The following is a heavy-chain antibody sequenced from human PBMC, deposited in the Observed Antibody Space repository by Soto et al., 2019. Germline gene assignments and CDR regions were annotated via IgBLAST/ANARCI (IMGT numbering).Heavy chain of an antibody. D-gene: IGHD3-10*01. CDR3: ARVPWGFGESKKAVAFDI. V-gene: IGHV1-18*01. CDR1: GYTFTSYG. Sequence: ASVKVSCKASGYTFTSYGISWVRQAPGQGLEWMGWISAYNGNTNYAQKLQGRVTMTTDTSTSTAYMELRSLRSDDTAVYYCARVPWGFGESKKAVAFDIWGQGTMVTVSS. CDR2: ISAYNGNT. J-gene: IGHJ3*02.